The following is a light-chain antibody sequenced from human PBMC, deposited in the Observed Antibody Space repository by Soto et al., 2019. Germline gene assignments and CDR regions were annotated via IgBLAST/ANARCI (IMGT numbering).Light chain of an antibody. J-gene: IGKJ3*01. V-gene: IGKV1-39*01. CDR1: QSISRY. CDR3: QQKYSTILT. Sequence: IPMTQSRSSLSSSVGDRVTITGRASQSISRYLNWYQQKQGKAPKLLIYAASSLQSGVPSRFSDSGSGTDGTITISSLKKEDVTTYYCQQKYSTILTFGPGTKVDIK. CDR2: AAS.